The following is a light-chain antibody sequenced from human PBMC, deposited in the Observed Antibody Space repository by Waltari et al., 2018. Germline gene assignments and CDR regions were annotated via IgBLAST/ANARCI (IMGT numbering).Light chain of an antibody. J-gene: IGKJ1*01. Sequence: DIQMTQSPSTLSASVGDRVPITCRASQSINSCLAWYQQKPGKAPKFLIYEAFSLESGVPSRFGGSGSGAEFTLTISSLQPDDFATYYCQQYKSYPRTFGQGTKVEIK. CDR3: QQYKSYPRT. V-gene: IGKV1-5*03. CDR2: EAF. CDR1: QSINSC.